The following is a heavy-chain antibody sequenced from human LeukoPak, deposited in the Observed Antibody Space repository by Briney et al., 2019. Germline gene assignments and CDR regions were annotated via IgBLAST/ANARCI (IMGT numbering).Heavy chain of an antibody. CDR3: ARGATTLGY. V-gene: IGHV3-9*01. J-gene: IGHJ4*02. Sequence: GGSLRLSCAASGFTFDDYAMHWVRQAPGKGLEWVSGISWNSGSIGYADSVKGRFTISRDNAKNSLYLQMNSLRAEDTAVYYCARGATTLGYWGQGTLVTVSS. D-gene: IGHD1-26*01. CDR2: ISWNSGSI. CDR1: GFTFDDYA.